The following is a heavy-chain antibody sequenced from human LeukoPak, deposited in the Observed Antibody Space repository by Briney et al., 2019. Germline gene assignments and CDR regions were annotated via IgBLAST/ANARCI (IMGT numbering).Heavy chain of an antibody. J-gene: IGHJ5*02. D-gene: IGHD2-2*01. Sequence: ASETLSLTCTVSGYSISSGYYWGWIRQPPGKGLEWIGSIYHSGSTYYNPSLKSRVTISVDTSKNQFSLKLSSVTAADTAVYYCASSRGHWFDPWGQGTLVTVSS. CDR1: GYSISSGYY. V-gene: IGHV4-38-2*02. CDR3: ASSRGHWFDP. CDR2: IYHSGST.